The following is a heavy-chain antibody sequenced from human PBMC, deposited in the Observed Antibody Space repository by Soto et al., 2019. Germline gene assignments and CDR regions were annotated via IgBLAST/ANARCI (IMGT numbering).Heavy chain of an antibody. CDR1: GYTFTSYA. V-gene: IGHV1-3*01. Sequence: ASVKVSCKASGYTFTSYAMHWVRQAPGQRLEWMGRINAGNGNTKYSQKFQGRVTITRDTSASTAYMELSSLRSEDTAVYYCARAFGNDVLYYYYYMDVWGKGTTVTVSS. CDR2: INAGNGNT. D-gene: IGHD1-1*01. CDR3: ARAFGNDVLYYYYYMDV. J-gene: IGHJ6*03.